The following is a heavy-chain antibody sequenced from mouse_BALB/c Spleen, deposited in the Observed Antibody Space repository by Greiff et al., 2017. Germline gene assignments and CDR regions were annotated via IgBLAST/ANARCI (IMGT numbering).Heavy chain of an antibody. D-gene: IGHD2-1*01. Sequence: DVMLVESGGGLVKPGGSLKLSCAASGFTFSSYAMSWVRQSPEKRLEWVAEISSGGSYTYYPDTVTGRFTISRDNAKNTLYLEMSSLRSEDTAMYYCARGGNWFAYWGQGTLVTVSA. CDR3: ARGGNWFAY. J-gene: IGHJ3*01. V-gene: IGHV5-9-4*01. CDR1: GFTFSSYA. CDR2: ISSGGSYT.